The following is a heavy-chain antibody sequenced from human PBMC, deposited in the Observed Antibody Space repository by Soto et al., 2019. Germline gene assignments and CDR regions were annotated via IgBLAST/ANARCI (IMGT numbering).Heavy chain of an antibody. V-gene: IGHV1-3*01. CDR3: ARENHYYDVWGSYPNYGMDV. J-gene: IGHJ6*04. Sequence: QVQLVQSGAEVKKPGASVKVSCKASGYTFTSYAMHWVRQAPGQRLEWMGWINAGNGNTKYSQKFQGRVTITRDTSASTAYMELGSLRSEDTAVYYCARENHYYDVWGSYPNYGMDVSGEGTTVTVSS. CDR2: INAGNGNT. CDR1: GYTFTSYA. D-gene: IGHD3-16*02.